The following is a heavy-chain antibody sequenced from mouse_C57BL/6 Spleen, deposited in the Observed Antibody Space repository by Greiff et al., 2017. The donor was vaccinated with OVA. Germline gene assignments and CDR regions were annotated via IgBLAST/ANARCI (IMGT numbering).Heavy chain of an antibody. J-gene: IGHJ3*01. V-gene: IGHV1-5*01. CDR1: CYTFTSYC. CDR3: TRGDGSSYRFAY. D-gene: IGHD1-1*01. Sequence: VKLLDSGTVLSRPVASVQMSCKSSCYTFTSYCLHWVIHSPGQVLALIGAIYPGNSDTSYNQKFKGKAKLTAVTSASTAYMELSSLTNEDSAVYYCTRGDGSSYRFAYWGQGTLVTVSA. CDR2: IYPGNSDT.